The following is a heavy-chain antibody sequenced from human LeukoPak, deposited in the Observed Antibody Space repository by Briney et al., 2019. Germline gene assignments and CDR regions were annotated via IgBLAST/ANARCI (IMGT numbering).Heavy chain of an antibody. V-gene: IGHV4-31*03. CDR1: GGSISSADYS. D-gene: IGHD4-17*01. J-gene: IGHJ4*02. CDR3: ARKKDDGDYHIDY. CDR2: ICYSGTT. Sequence: PSQTLSLTCTVSGGSISSADYSWSWLRQHPGKGLEWIGCICYSGTTYYNPSLKSRLTISVDTSKNQFSLRLSSVTAADTAVYLCARKKDDGDYHIDYWGPGTLVTVSS.